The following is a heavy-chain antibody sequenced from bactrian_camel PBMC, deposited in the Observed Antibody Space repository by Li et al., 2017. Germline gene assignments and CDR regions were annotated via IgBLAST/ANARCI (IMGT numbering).Heavy chain of an antibody. Sequence: DVQLVESGGGSVQLRGSLRLSCVSSGYTYTRNCMGWFRQAPGKERVWVAQVDRAGRTAGTTSYRDSVKGRFTISQDNNKDMTYLQMNSLKPEDTAMYYCAVGHWGGGVCFPAAGYWGQGTQVTVS. CDR3: AVGHWGGGVCFPAAGY. CDR1: GYTYTRNC. V-gene: IGHV3S42*01. J-gene: IGHJ6*01. D-gene: IGHD5*01. CDR2: VDRAGRTAGTT.